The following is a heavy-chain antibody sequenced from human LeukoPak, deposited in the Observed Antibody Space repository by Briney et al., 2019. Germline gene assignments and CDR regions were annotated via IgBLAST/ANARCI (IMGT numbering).Heavy chain of an antibody. CDR3: TRVGYIDEGIDY. V-gene: IGHV3-7*04. Sequence: GGSLRLSCTASGLTLSNYWMTWVRQAPGKGLEWVANIKQDGSKKSYVDSVKGRFTISRDNAKNSLYLQMNSLRAEDTAIYYCTRVGYIDEGIDYWGQGTLVTVSS. J-gene: IGHJ4*02. CDR2: IKQDGSKK. D-gene: IGHD5-24*01. CDR1: GLTLSNYW.